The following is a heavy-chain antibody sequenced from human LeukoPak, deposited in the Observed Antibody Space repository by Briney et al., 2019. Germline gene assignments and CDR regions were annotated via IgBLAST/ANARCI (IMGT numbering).Heavy chain of an antibody. D-gene: IGHD3-16*01. CDR2: FHNSGTS. Sequence: ASETLSLTCTVSDDSISDYYRGWIRQPPGKGLEWIGYFHNSGTSTYNPSLKSRVTISADTSKNQSSLKLNSLTTADTAVYYCTRGAGWLIDYWGQGILVTVSS. CDR3: TRGAGWLIDY. V-gene: IGHV4-59*01. J-gene: IGHJ4*02. CDR1: DDSISDYY.